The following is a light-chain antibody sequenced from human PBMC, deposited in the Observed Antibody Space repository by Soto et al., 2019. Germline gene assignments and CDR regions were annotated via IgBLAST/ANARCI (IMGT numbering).Light chain of an antibody. CDR3: QSYDSSLSYA. Sequence: QSALTQPPSVSGAPGQRVTISCTGSSSNIGAGFDVRWYQHLPGTAPKLLIYGNINRPSGVPDRFSGSKSGTSASLAITGLQAEDEADYYCQSYDSSLSYAFGTGTKVTVL. V-gene: IGLV1-40*01. CDR2: GNI. J-gene: IGLJ1*01. CDR1: SSNIGAGFD.